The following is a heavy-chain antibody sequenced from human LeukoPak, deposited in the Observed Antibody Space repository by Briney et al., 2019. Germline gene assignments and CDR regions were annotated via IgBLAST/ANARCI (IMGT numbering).Heavy chain of an antibody. CDR1: GGSISSYY. D-gene: IGHD2-15*01. CDR3: ARGYCSGGSCYSDY. Sequence: SETLSLTCTVSGGSISSYYWSWIRQPPGKGLEWIGYIYYSGSTNYNPSLKSRVTISVDTSKNQFSLKLSSVTAADTAVYYCARGYCSGGSCYSDYWGQGTLVTVSS. J-gene: IGHJ4*02. V-gene: IGHV4-59*01. CDR2: IYYSGST.